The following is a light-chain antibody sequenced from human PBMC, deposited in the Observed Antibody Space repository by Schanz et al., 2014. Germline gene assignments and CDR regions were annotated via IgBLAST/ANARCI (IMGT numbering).Light chain of an antibody. V-gene: IGLV1-40*01. J-gene: IGLJ2*01. CDR1: SSNLGASYD. CDR3: ATWDDSLSALV. Sequence: QSVLTQPPSVSGAPGQRVTISCTGSSSNLGASYDVQWYQQLPGTAPKLLVYGNSNRPSGVPDRFSGSKSDTSVSLAISGLQSDDEANYYCATWDDSLSALVFGGGTKLTVL. CDR2: GNS.